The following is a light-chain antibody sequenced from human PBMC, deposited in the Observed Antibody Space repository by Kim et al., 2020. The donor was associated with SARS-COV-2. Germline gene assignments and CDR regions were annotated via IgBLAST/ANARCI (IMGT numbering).Light chain of an antibody. V-gene: IGKV3-20*01. J-gene: IGKJ2*01. CDR1: QSLSSSY. Sequence: LSPVERATLSCRASQSLSSSYLAWYQQKPGQAPRLLIYGASSRATGIPDRFSGSGSGTDFTLTINRLEPEDFAVYYRQQFANSLNTFGQGTKLEI. CDR3: QQFANSLNT. CDR2: GAS.